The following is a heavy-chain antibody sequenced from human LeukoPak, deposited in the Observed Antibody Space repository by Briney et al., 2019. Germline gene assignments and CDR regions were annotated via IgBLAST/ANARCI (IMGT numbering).Heavy chain of an antibody. CDR3: FPREIFDY. V-gene: IGHV3-23*01. CDR1: GFTFSSYT. J-gene: IGHJ4*02. CDR2: ISGSGGAT. Sequence: GGSLRLSCAASGFTFSSYTISWVRQAPGKGLEWVSCISGSGGATYYADSVKGRFTISRDNSKNTLYLQMNSLRVEDTAVYYCFPREIFDYWGRGTLVTVSS.